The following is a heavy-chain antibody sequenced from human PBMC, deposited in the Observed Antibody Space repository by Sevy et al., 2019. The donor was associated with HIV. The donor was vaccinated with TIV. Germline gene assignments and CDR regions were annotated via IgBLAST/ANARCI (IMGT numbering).Heavy chain of an antibody. Sequence: GGSLRLSCAASGFTFSSYSMNWVRQAPGKGLEWVSSISSSSSYIYYADSVKGRSTISRDNAKNSLYLQMNSLRAEDTAVYYCARDVRGQWELLGGDAFDIWGQWTMVTVSS. CDR3: ARDVRGQWELLGGDAFDI. V-gene: IGHV3-21*01. CDR1: GFTFSSYS. CDR2: ISSSSSYI. J-gene: IGHJ3*02. D-gene: IGHD1-26*01.